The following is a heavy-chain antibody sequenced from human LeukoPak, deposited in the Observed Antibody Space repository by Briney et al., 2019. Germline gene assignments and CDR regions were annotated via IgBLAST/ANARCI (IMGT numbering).Heavy chain of an antibody. CDR1: GFTFSTYA. V-gene: IGHV3-30*07. Sequence: GGSLRPSCAASGFTFSTYAMHWVRQAPGKGLEWVAVISYGGTNKYYADSVKGRFTISRDNSKNTLYLQINSLRAEDTAVYYCAKAVPGYYYYYGMDVWAKGPRSPSP. CDR3: AKAVPGYYYYYGMDV. J-gene: IGHJ6*02. CDR2: ISYGGTNK. D-gene: IGHD6-13*01.